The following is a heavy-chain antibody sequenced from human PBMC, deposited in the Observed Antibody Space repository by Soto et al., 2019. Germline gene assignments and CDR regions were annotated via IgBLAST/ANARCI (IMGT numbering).Heavy chain of an antibody. CDR2: VYSTGTI. CDR3: ARDDFDRNTRAFDP. Sequence: NPSETLSLTCTVSGDFISYYSWAWIRQSAGKGLEWIGRVYSTGTIFYNPSLKSRATMSVDTSKNQFSLKLTSVNAADTAVYYCARDDFDRNTRAFDPWGQGTLVTVSS. J-gene: IGHJ5*02. V-gene: IGHV4-4*07. CDR1: GDFISYYS. D-gene: IGHD2-21*02.